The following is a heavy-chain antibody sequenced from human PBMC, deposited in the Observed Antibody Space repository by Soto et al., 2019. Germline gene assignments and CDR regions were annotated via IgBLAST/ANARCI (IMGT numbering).Heavy chain of an antibody. V-gene: IGHV1-8*01. CDR3: ARGSYCSGGSCYSY. Sequence: GASVKVSCKASGYTFTSYDINWVRQATGQGLEWMGWMNPNSGNTGYAQKFQGRVTMTRNTSISTAYMELSSLRSEDTAVYYCARGSYCSGGSCYSYWGQGTLVTVSS. J-gene: IGHJ4*02. D-gene: IGHD2-15*01. CDR1: GYTFTSYD. CDR2: MNPNSGNT.